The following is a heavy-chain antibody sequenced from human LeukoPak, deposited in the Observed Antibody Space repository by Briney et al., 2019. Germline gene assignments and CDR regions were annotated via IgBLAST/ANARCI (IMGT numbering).Heavy chain of an antibody. Sequence: GGSLRLSCAASGFTFSSYWMSWVRQAPGKGLEWVANIKQDGSEKYYVDSVKGRFTISRDNAKNSLYLQMNSLRAEDTAVYYCAKAGSSSWYGWYFDLWGRGTLVTVSS. CDR1: GFTFSSYW. V-gene: IGHV3-7*01. CDR2: IKQDGSEK. CDR3: AKAGSSSWYGWYFDL. J-gene: IGHJ2*01. D-gene: IGHD6-13*01.